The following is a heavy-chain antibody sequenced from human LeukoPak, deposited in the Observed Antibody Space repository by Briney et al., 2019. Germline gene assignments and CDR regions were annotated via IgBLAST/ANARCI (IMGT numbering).Heavy chain of an antibody. J-gene: IGHJ4*02. D-gene: IGHD2-21*01. Sequence: SETLSLTCSVSGGSMVTYYWTWVRQPPGKVLEWIGYIYYRGSTNYNPSLKSRVTISEDTAKNQFSLKLTSVTAAYTAVYYCARHGAIPEYWGQGSLVIVSS. CDR1: GGSMVTYY. V-gene: IGHV4-59*08. CDR2: IYYRGST. CDR3: ARHGAIPEY.